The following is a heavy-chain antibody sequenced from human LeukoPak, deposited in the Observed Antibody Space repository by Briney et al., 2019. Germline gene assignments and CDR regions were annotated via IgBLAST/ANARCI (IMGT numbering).Heavy chain of an antibody. CDR1: GFTFSNYG. V-gene: IGHV3-7*01. CDR2: IKQDGSEK. J-gene: IGHJ6*03. Sequence: GGSLRLSCSASGFTFSNYGMSWVRQAPGKGLEWVANIKQDGSEKYYVDSVKGRFTISRDNAKNSLYLQMNSLRAEDTAVYYCARALDYYTYMDVWGKGTTVTISS. CDR3: ARALDYYTYMDV. D-gene: IGHD3-10*01.